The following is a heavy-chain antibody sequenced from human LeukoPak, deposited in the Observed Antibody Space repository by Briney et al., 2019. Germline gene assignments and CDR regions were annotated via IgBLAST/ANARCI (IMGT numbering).Heavy chain of an antibody. V-gene: IGHV1-18*01. CDR2: ISAYNGNT. CDR3: ARDRCSSTSCYFGYWYFDL. CDR1: GGTFSSYA. D-gene: IGHD2-2*01. Sequence: ASVKVSCKASGGTFSSYAISWVRQAPGQGLEWMGWISAYNGNTNYAQKLQGRVTMTTDTSTSTAYMELRSLRSDDTAVYYCARDRCSSTSCYFGYWYFDLWGRGTLVTVSS. J-gene: IGHJ2*01.